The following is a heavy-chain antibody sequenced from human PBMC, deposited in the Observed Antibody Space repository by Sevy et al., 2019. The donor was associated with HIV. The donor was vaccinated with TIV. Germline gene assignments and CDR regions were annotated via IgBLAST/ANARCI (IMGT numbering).Heavy chain of an antibody. CDR1: GGTFSSYS. CDR3: ARAGSIAAQGGWFDP. CDR2: IIPIFGTA. Sequence: ASVKVSCKASGGTFSSYSISWVRQAPGQGLEWMGGIIPIFGTANYAQKFQGRVTITADESTSTAYMELSSLRSEDTAVYYWARAGSIAAQGGWFDPWGQGTLVTVSS. J-gene: IGHJ5*02. V-gene: IGHV1-69*13. D-gene: IGHD6-6*01.